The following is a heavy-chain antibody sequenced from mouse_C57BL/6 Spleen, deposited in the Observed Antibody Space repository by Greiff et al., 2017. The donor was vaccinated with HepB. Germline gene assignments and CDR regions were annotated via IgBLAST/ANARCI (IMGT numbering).Heavy chain of an antibody. CDR3: ARRQLRPHYFDY. V-gene: IGHV1-61*01. CDR1: GYTFTSYW. J-gene: IGHJ2*01. CDR2: IYPSDSET. Sequence: QVQLQQSGAELVRPGSSVKLSCKASGYTFTSYWMDWVKQRPGQGLEWIGNIYPSDSETHYNQKFKDKATLTVDKSSSTAYMQLSSLTSEDSAVYYCARRQLRPHYFDYWGQGTTLTVSS. D-gene: IGHD3-2*02.